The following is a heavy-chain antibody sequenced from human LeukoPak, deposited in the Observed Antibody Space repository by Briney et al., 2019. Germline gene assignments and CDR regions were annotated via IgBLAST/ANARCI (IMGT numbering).Heavy chain of an antibody. D-gene: IGHD6-13*01. CDR1: GGSISNYY. J-gene: IGHJ4*02. CDR2: IYYSGST. CDR3: ARGGTAKGHFDY. Sequence: SETLSLTCTVSGGSISNYYWTWIRQPPGKGLEWIGYIYYSGSTNYNPSLKSRVTISLDTSRYQFSLRLTSVTAADTAVYYCARGGTAKGHFDYWGQGTLVTVSS. V-gene: IGHV4-59*08.